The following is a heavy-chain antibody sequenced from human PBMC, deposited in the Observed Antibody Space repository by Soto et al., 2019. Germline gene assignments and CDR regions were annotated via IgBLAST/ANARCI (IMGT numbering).Heavy chain of an antibody. Sequence: QVQLVQSGTEVKKPGASVKVSCKASGYTFTDSHIHWVRQASGQGLEWLGWINPKTGDTHYSQKFQGRIILTRDTSISTAYMELTNLTSDDTAVYYCERDPPRFFTSSPEGAGLWGQGTLVTVSS. CDR1: GYTFTDSH. CDR2: INPKTGDT. V-gene: IGHV1-2*02. D-gene: IGHD6-6*01. CDR3: ERDPPRFFTSSPEGAGL. J-gene: IGHJ4*02.